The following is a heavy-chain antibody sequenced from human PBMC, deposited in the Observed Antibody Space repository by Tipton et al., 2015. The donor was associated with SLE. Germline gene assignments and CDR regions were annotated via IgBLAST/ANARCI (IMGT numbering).Heavy chain of an antibody. CDR1: GFTFSNYG. CDR3: AKDRSDLSDY. D-gene: IGHD3-3*01. CDR2: IRYDGSNK. Sequence: SLRLSCAASGFTFSNYGMHWVRQAPGKGLEWVAFIRYDGSNKYYADSVKGRLTISRDNSKNTLYLQMNSLRAEDTAVYYCAKDRSDLSDYWGQGTLVTVSS. V-gene: IGHV3-30*02. J-gene: IGHJ4*02.